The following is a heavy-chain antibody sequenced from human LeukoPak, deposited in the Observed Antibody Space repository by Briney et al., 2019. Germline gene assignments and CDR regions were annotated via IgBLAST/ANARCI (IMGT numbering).Heavy chain of an antibody. CDR3: VSFYETY. Sequence: GGSLRLSCAASGFTFSNYMMHWVRQAPGKGLVWVSRIKSDGITITYADSVKGRFTISRDNAKNTLYLQMNSLRAEDTAVYYCVSFYETYWGRGTLVTVSS. CDR2: IKSDGITI. D-gene: IGHD2/OR15-2a*01. CDR1: GFTFSNYM. J-gene: IGHJ4*02. V-gene: IGHV3-74*01.